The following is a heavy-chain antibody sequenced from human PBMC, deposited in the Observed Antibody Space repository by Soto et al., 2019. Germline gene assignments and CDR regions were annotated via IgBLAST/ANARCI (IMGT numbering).Heavy chain of an antibody. V-gene: IGHV1-18*01. CDR2: ISAYNGNT. J-gene: IGHJ4*02. CDR1: GYTFTSYG. D-gene: IGHD3-9*01. CDR3: ARSLLRYLDPIRAPYYFDY. Sequence: ASVKVSCKASGYTFTSYGISWVRQAPGQGLEWMGWISAYNGNTNYAQKLQGRVTMTTDTSTSTAYMELRSLRSDDTAVYYCARSLLRYLDPIRAPYYFDYWGQGTLVTVSS.